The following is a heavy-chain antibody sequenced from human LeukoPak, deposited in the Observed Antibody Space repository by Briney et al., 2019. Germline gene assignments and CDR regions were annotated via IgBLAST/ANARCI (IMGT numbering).Heavy chain of an antibody. CDR2: ISYDGTNK. D-gene: IGHD6-13*01. V-gene: IGHV3-30*18. Sequence: SGGSLRLSCAASGFTFSSYGMHWVRQAPGKGLEWVAVISYDGTNKYYADSVKGRFSISRDFSKNTLYLQMNSLRPEDTAVYYCAKDFIDKQQLILLLDYWGQGTLVTVSS. CDR1: GFTFSSYG. J-gene: IGHJ4*02. CDR3: AKDFIDKQQLILLLDY.